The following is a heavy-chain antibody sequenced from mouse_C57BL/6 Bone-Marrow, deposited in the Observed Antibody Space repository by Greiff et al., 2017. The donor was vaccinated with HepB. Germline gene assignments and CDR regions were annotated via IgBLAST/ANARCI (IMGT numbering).Heavy chain of an antibody. J-gene: IGHJ3*01. CDR2: SRNKANDYTT. CDR1: GFTFSDFY. V-gene: IGHV7-1*01. CDR3: ARRYGSSPFGY. D-gene: IGHD1-1*01. Sequence: EVMLVESGGGLVQSGRSLRLSCATSGFTFSDFYMEWVRQAPGKGLEWIAASRNKANDYTTEYSASVKGRFIVSRDTSQSILYLQMNALRAEDTAIYYCARRYGSSPFGYWGQGTLVTVSA.